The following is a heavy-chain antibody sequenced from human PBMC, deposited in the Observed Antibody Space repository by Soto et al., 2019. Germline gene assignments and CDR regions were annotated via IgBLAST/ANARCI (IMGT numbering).Heavy chain of an antibody. CDR3: ARDRTRPDRGVYSSGSGY. J-gene: IGHJ4*02. CDR2: INPNSGGT. D-gene: IGHD6-19*01. Sequence: QVQLVQSGAEVKKPGASVKVSCKASRYTFTGYYMHWVRQAPGQGLEWMGWINPNSGGTNYAQKFQGRVTMTRDTSISTAYMELSRLRSDDTAVYYCARDRTRPDRGVYSSGSGYWGQGTLVTVSS. V-gene: IGHV1-2*02. CDR1: RYTFTGYY.